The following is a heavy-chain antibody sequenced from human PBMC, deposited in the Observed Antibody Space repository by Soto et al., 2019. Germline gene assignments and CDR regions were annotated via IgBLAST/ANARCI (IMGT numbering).Heavy chain of an antibody. CDR3: AREAYYYDSSGYFSKYFDS. CDR2: IYYTGSA. V-gene: IGHV4-31*03. D-gene: IGHD3-22*01. Sequence: LSLTCTVSGGSISSGGYYWSWIRQHPGKGLEWIGYIYYTGSAYYNPSLKSRLTISVDTSQNQFSLKLGSVTAEDTAVYYCAREAYYYDSSGYFSKYFDSWGQGTLVTVSS. CDR1: GGSISSGGYY. J-gene: IGHJ4*02.